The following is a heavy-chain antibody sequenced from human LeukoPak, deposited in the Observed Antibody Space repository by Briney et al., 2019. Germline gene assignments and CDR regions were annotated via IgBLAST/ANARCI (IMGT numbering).Heavy chain of an antibody. CDR2: ISSNGGST. CDR3: VKDQSSGGSCYSH. D-gene: IGHD2-15*01. Sequence: GGSLRLSCSASGFTFSSYAMHWVRQAPGKGLEYVSAISSNGGSTYYADSVKGRFTISRDNSKNTLYLQMSSLRAEDTAVYYRVKDQSSGGSCYSHWGQGTLVTVSS. CDR1: GFTFSSYA. J-gene: IGHJ4*02. V-gene: IGHV3-64D*06.